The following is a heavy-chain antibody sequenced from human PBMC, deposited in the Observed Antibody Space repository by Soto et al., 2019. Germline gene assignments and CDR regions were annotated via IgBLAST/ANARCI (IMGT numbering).Heavy chain of an antibody. Sequence: SETLSLTCTVSGGSISSSSYYWGWIRQPPGKGLEWIGSIYYSGSTYYNPSLKSRVTISVDTSKNQFSLKLSSVTAADTAVYYCARRGYCSSTSCYWFDPWGQGTLVTVSS. CDR3: ARRGYCSSTSCYWFDP. J-gene: IGHJ5*02. D-gene: IGHD2-2*01. CDR2: IYYSGST. CDR1: GGSISSSSYY. V-gene: IGHV4-39*07.